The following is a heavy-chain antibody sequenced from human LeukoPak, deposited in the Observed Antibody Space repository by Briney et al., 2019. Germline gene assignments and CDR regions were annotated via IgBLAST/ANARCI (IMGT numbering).Heavy chain of an antibody. J-gene: IGHJ5*02. CDR1: GGSISGYY. CDR3: ARGRGYSSSWFRTRYNWFDP. D-gene: IGHD6-13*01. CDR2: INHSGST. Sequence: PSETLSLTCTVSGGSISGYYWSWIRQPPGKGLEWIGEINHSGSTNYNPSLKSRVTISVDTSKNQFSLKLSSVTAADTAVYYCARGRGYSSSWFRTRYNWFDPWGQGTLVTVSS. V-gene: IGHV4-34*01.